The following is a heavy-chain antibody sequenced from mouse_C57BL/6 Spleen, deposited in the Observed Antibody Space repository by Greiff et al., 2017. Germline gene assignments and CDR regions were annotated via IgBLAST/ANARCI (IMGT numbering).Heavy chain of an antibody. V-gene: IGHV14-2*01. CDR3: GITTVVATVDY. CDR1: GFNFKDYY. Sequence: VQLQQSGAELVKPGASVKLSCTASGFNFKDYYMHWVKQRPEQGLEWIGRIDPEDGETKYAPKFQGKATITADTSSNTAYLQLSSLPSEDTAFYCGGITTVVATVDYWGQGTTLTVSS. D-gene: IGHD1-1*01. J-gene: IGHJ2*01. CDR2: IDPEDGET.